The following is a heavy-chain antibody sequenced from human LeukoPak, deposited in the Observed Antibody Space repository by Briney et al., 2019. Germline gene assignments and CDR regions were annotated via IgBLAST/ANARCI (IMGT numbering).Heavy chain of an antibody. CDR2: IYYSGST. CDR3: ARGYCSSTSCYEMGWFDP. Sequence: SETLSLTCTVSGGSISSYYWSWIRQPPGKGLEWIGYIYYSGSTNYNPSLKSRVTISVDTSKNQFSLKLSSVTAADTAVYYCARGYCSSTSCYEMGWFDPWGQGTLVTVSS. D-gene: IGHD2-2*01. CDR1: GGSISSYY. J-gene: IGHJ5*02. V-gene: IGHV4-59*12.